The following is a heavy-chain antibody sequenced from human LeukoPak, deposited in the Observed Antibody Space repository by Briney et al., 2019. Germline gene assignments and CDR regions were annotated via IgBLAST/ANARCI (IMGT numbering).Heavy chain of an antibody. J-gene: IGHJ4*02. CDR1: GFMFSSNW. CDR2: IKEDGTET. V-gene: IGHV3-7*01. D-gene: IGHD6-19*01. CDR3: ARWYSSGWYSDY. Sequence: GGSLRLSCAASGFMFSSNWMSWVRLAPGKGLEWVANIKEDGTETYYVDSVKGRFTISRDNAKNTVYLQMNSLRAEDTAVYYCARWYSSGWYSDYWGQGTLVTVSS.